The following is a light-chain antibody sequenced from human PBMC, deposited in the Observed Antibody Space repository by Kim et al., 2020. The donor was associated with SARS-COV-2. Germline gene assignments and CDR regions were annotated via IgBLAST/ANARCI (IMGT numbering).Light chain of an antibody. CDR2: KVS. CDR3: SSYTSSSTVV. J-gene: IGLJ2*01. Sequence: HSVTIPGTCNDVEVGNYSRCSWYQQPPGTAPKLMMYKVSNRPSGVPDRFSGSKSGNTASLTISGLQAEDEADYYCSSYTSSSTVVFGGGTQLTVL. CDR1: DVEVGNYSR. V-gene: IGLV2-18*02.